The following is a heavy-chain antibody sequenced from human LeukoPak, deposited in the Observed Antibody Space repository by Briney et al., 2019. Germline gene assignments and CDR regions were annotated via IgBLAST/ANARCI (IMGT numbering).Heavy chain of an antibody. V-gene: IGHV3-23*01. CDR1: GFTFSSYA. D-gene: IGHD3-22*01. CDR3: ARVGYDSSGYLFDY. CDR2: ISGSGGST. J-gene: IGHJ4*02. Sequence: GGSLRLSCAASGFTFSSYAMSWVRQAPGKGLEWVSTISGSGGSTYYADSVKGRFTISRDNAKNSLYLQMNSLRAEDTAVYYCARVGYDSSGYLFDYWGQGTLVTVSS.